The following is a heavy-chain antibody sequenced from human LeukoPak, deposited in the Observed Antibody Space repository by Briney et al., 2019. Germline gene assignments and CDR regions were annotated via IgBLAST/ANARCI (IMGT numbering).Heavy chain of an antibody. Sequence: SETLSLTCTVSGGSISSSSHYWGWIRQPPGKGLEWIGSIYYSGSTYYNPSLKSRVTISVDTSKNQFSLKLSSVTAADTAVYYCARGVVVVPADGLGPWGQGTLVTVSS. D-gene: IGHD2-2*01. CDR3: ARGVVVVPADGLGP. J-gene: IGHJ5*02. CDR2: IYYSGST. V-gene: IGHV4-39*07. CDR1: GGSISSSSHY.